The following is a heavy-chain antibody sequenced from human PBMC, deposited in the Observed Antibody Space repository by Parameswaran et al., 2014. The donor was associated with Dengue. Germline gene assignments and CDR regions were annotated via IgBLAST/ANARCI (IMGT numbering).Heavy chain of an antibody. Sequence: WVRQAPGQGLEWMGRINPNSGGTNYAQKFQGRVTMTRDTSISTAYMELSRLRSDDTVVYYCAREVVPGYFDYWGQGTLVTVSS. V-gene: IGHV1-2*05. CDR2: INPNSGGT. CDR3: AREVVPGYFDY. D-gene: IGHD2-2*01. J-gene: IGHJ4*02.